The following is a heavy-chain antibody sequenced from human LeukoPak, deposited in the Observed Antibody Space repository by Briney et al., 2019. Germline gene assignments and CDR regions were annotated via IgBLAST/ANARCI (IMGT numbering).Heavy chain of an antibody. Sequence: PSETLSLTCTVSGGSINNYYWSWIRQPPGKGLEWIGYIYYSGSTTYNPSLKSRVTISVDTSKNQFSLKLSSVTAADTAVYYCARSDWMRWFDTWGQGTLVTVSS. D-gene: IGHD1-1*01. CDR3: ARSDWMRWFDT. CDR1: GGSINNYY. CDR2: IYYSGST. J-gene: IGHJ5*02. V-gene: IGHV4-59*08.